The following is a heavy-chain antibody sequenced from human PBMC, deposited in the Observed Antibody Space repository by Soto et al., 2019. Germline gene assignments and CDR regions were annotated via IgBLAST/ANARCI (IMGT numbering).Heavy chain of an antibody. J-gene: IGHJ4*02. Sequence: ASVKVSCKASGYTFTGYYMHWVRQAPGQGLEWMGWINPNSGGTNYAQKFQGWVTMTRDTSISTAYMELSRLRSDDTAVYYCARESGSDLQDFDYCGQGTLVTVSS. V-gene: IGHV1-2*04. D-gene: IGHD1-26*01. CDR1: GYTFTGYY. CDR3: ARESGSDLQDFDY. CDR2: INPNSGGT.